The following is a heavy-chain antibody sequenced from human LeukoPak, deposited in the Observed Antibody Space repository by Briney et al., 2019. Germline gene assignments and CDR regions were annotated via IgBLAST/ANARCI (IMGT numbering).Heavy chain of an antibody. D-gene: IGHD1-26*01. CDR2: ISGSGGST. V-gene: IGHV3-23*01. J-gene: IGHJ6*03. CDR1: GFTFSSYA. CDR3: AKGGDSASFTHYYYYYMDV. Sequence: GGSLRLSCAASGFTFSSYAMSWVRQAPGKGLEWVPAISGSGGSTYYADSVKGRFTISRDNSKNTLYLQMNSLRAEDTAVYYCAKGGDSASFTHYYYYYMDVCGKGTTVTVSS.